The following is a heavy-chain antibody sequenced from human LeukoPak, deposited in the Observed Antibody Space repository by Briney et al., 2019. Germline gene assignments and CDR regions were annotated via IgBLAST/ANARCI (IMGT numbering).Heavy chain of an antibody. D-gene: IGHD2-2*03. CDR3: AKDSGWILFDD. J-gene: IGHJ4*02. Sequence: GEPLRLSCSASGFTFTTYGMNWVRPAPGKGLEWVSGIGGSGTRTYYADSVKGRFTISRDNSKNTLYLQMNSLRDEDTAVYYCAKDSGWILFDDWGQGTLVTVSS. CDR2: IGGSGTRT. CDR1: GFTFTTYG. V-gene: IGHV3-23*01.